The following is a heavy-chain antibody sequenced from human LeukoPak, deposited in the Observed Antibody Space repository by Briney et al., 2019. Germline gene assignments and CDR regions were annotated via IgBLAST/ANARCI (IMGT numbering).Heavy chain of an antibody. Sequence: GGSLRLSCAASGFTVSSNYMSWVRQAPGKGLEWVSVIYSGGSTYYADSVKGRFTISRDNSKNTLYLQMNSLRAEDTAVYYCARSTFGDDEYYFDHWGQGTLVTVSS. CDR3: ARSTFGDDEYYFDH. V-gene: IGHV3-53*01. CDR2: IYSGGST. J-gene: IGHJ4*02. D-gene: IGHD3-16*01. CDR1: GFTVSSNY.